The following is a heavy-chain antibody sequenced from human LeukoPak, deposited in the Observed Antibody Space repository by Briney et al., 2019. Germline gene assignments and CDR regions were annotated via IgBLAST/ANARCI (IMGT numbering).Heavy chain of an antibody. Sequence: SETLSLTCAVSDYSISIAYYWGWIRQPPGKGLEWIGSIYHSGSTYYNPSLKSRVTMSLDTSKNQFSLRLSAVTAADTGVYYCARDLAAAGTVFDYWGQGTLVTVSS. CDR1: DYSISIAYY. CDR2: IYHSGST. CDR3: ARDLAAAGTVFDY. V-gene: IGHV4-38-2*02. D-gene: IGHD6-13*01. J-gene: IGHJ4*02.